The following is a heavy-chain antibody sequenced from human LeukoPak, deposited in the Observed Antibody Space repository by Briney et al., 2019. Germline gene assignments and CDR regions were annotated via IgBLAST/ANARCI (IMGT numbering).Heavy chain of an antibody. D-gene: IGHD6-13*01. CDR3: ARVVISSSSTHGAFDI. CDR1: GYTFTSYG. V-gene: IGHV1-18*01. Sequence: GASVKVSCKASGYTFTSYGISSVRQAPGQGLEGMGWMSAYNGNTNYAQKLQGRVTMTTDTSTSTAYMELRSLRSDDTAVYYCARVVISSSSTHGAFDIWGQGTMVTVSS. CDR2: MSAYNGNT. J-gene: IGHJ3*02.